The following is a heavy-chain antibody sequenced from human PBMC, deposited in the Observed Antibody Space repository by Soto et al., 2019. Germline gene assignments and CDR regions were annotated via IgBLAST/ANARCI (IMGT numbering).Heavy chain of an antibody. CDR2: IWYDGSNK. CDR1: GFTFSSYG. D-gene: IGHD6-13*01. V-gene: IGHV3-33*01. CDR3: ARDSYSSSWYYDY. Sequence: PGWSLRLSCAASGFTFSSYGMHWVRQAPGKGLEWVAVIWYDGSNKYYADSVKGRFTISRDNSKNTLYLQMNSLRAEDTAVYYCARDSYSSSWYYDYWGQGTLVTVSS. J-gene: IGHJ4*02.